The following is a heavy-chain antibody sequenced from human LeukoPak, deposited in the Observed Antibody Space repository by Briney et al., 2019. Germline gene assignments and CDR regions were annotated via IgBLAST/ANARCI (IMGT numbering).Heavy chain of an antibody. V-gene: IGHV1-18*01. J-gene: IGHJ4*02. Sequence: ASVKVSCKASGYTFTSYGISWVRQAPGQGLEWMGWISAYNGNTNYAQKLQGRVTMTTDTSTSTAYMELRSLRSDDTAVYYCARDLMYYDILTGYFFDYWGQGTLVTVSS. D-gene: IGHD3-9*01. CDR1: GYTFTSYG. CDR3: ARDLMYYDILTGYFFDY. CDR2: ISAYNGNT.